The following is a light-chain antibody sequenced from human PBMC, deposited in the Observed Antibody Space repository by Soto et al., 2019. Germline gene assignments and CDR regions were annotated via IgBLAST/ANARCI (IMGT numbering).Light chain of an antibody. J-gene: IGLJ1*01. CDR1: SSDVGGYNY. Sequence: QSALTQPASVSESPGQSVTISCTGTSSDVGGYNYVSRYQQHPGKAPKLMIYEVNNRPSGISNRFSGSKSGNTASLTISGLQAEDEADYYCSSFTSTSTYVFGTGTKLTVL. CDR3: SSFTSTSTYV. CDR2: EVN. V-gene: IGLV2-14*01.